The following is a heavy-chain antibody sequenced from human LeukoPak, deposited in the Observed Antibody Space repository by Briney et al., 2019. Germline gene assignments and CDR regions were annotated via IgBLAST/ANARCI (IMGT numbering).Heavy chain of an antibody. CDR3: AKGNGYSYGRYYFDY. J-gene: IGHJ4*02. CDR2: ITASGGNT. D-gene: IGHD5-18*01. V-gene: IGHV3-23*01. CDR1: GFTFSSYA. Sequence: PGGSLRLSCAASGFTFSSYAMGWVRQAPGKGLEWVSAITASGGNTYYADSVKGRFTISRDNSKNTLYLQVNCLRAEDTAVYYCAKGNGYSYGRYYFDYWGQGTLVTVSS.